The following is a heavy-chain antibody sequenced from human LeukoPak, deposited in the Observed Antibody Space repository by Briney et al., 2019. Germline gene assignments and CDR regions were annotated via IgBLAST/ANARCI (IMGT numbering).Heavy chain of an antibody. CDR3: ARRRADRSYYFDY. CDR1: GGTFSSYA. J-gene: IGHJ4*02. D-gene: IGHD3-22*01. V-gene: IGHV1-69*13. Sequence: SVKVSCKASGGTFSSYAISWVRQAPGQGLEWMGGIIPIFGTANYAQKFQGRVTITADESTSTAYMELSSLRSVTAADTAVYYCARRRADRSYYFDYWGQGTLVTVSS. CDR2: IIPIFGTA.